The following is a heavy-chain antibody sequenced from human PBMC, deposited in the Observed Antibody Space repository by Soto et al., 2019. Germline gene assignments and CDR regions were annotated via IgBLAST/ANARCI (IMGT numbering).Heavy chain of an antibody. CDR3: AKLPVAGSSTVDY. CDR1: GLTFSSYA. D-gene: IGHD6-19*01. V-gene: IGHV3-23*01. CDR2: IRSSGDNT. J-gene: IGHJ4*02. Sequence: GGSLRLSCAASGLTFSSYAMSWVRQAPEKGLEWVSAIRSSGDNTYYADSVKGRFTISRDNSKSMLYLQMNSLRAEDTAVYYCAKLPVAGSSTVDYWGQGSLVTVSS.